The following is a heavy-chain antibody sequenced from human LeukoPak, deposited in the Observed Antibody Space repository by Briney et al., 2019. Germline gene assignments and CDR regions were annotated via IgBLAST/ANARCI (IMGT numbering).Heavy chain of an antibody. Sequence: GGSLRLSCAASGFTLSSKYMSWVRQAPGKGLEWVSVIYSGGSTYYADSVRGRFTISRDNSKNTLYLQMNSLRAEDTAMYYCARRPLITMVRGVSYYFDYWGQGTLVTVSS. V-gene: IGHV3-66*04. CDR3: ARRPLITMVRGVSYYFDY. J-gene: IGHJ4*02. CDR2: IYSGGST. D-gene: IGHD3-10*01. CDR1: GFTLSSKY.